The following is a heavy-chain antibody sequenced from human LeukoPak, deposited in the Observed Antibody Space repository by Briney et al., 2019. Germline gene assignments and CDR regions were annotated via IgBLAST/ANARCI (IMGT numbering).Heavy chain of an antibody. V-gene: IGHV1-46*01. J-gene: IGHJ4*02. CDR3: ASTAMGQFDY. D-gene: IGHD5-18*01. CDR2: INPSGGST. CDR1: GYTLTHSF. Sequence: ASVKVSCKASGYTLTHSFMHWVRQSPGQGLEWMGIINPSGGSTRYAQKVQGRDTMTRDTSTSTVYVELSSLRSEDTAVYYCASTAMGQFDYWGQGTLVTVSS.